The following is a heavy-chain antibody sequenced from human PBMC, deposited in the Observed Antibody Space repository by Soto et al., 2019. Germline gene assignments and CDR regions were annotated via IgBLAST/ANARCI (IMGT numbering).Heavy chain of an antibody. J-gene: IGHJ4*02. CDR3: ARERRNYDILTADY. Sequence: GASVKLSCTASGYTFTSYAMHWVRQAPGQRLEWMGWINAGNGNTKYSQKFQGRVTMTTDTSTSTAYMELRSLRSDDTAVYYCARERRNYDILTADYWGQGTLVTVSS. CDR2: INAGNGNT. D-gene: IGHD3-9*01. CDR1: GYTFTSYA. V-gene: IGHV1-3*01.